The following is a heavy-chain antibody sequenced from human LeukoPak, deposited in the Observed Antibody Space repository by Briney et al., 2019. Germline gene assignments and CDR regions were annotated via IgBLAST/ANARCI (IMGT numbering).Heavy chain of an antibody. Sequence: PGGSLRLSCAASGFSFSSYAMSWVHQAPGKGLEWVSSISSSSTYIYYADSVKGRFTISRDNAKNSLYLQMNSLRAEDMAVYYCARDPGVAYFAMDVWGQGTTVTVSS. CDR3: ARDPGVAYFAMDV. D-gene: IGHD5-12*01. CDR1: GFSFSSYA. J-gene: IGHJ6*02. V-gene: IGHV3-21*01. CDR2: ISSSSTYI.